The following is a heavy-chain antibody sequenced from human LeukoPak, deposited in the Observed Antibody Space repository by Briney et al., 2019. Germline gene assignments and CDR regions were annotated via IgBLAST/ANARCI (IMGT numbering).Heavy chain of an antibody. CDR1: GFTFSSYT. V-gene: IGHV3-21*01. CDR3: ARDRCPGNFDY. Sequence: GGSPRLSCAASGFTFSSYTMNWVRQAPGKGLEWVSSISSSSTYINYADSVKGRFTISRDNAKNSLYLQMNSLRAEDTAVYYCARDRCPGNFDYWGQGTLVTVSS. CDR2: ISSSSTYI. D-gene: IGHD3-10*02. J-gene: IGHJ4*02.